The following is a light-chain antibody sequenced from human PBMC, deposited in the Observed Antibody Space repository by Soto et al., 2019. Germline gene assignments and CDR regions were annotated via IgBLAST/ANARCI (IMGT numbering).Light chain of an antibody. Sequence: EIVMTQSPATLSVSPGERATLSCRASQSVSSNLAWYQQKPGQAPRLLIYGASTRATGIQARFSGSGSGTEFTLTISSLQSEDVAVYYCQQYNNWPLTFGPGTKVDIK. CDR3: QQYNNWPLT. V-gene: IGKV3-15*01. J-gene: IGKJ3*01. CDR1: QSVSSN. CDR2: GAS.